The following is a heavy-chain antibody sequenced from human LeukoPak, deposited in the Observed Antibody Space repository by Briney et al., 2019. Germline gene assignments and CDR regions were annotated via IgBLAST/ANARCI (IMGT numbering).Heavy chain of an antibody. V-gene: IGHV3-23*01. D-gene: IGHD2-2*01. CDR1: GFAFSSDA. J-gene: IGHJ4*02. CDR3: AKGRFTSSTFDY. CDR2: IRGDNSII. Sequence: AGSLRLSGAASGFAFSSDAMSWVRQAPGKGLEWVSLIRGDNSIIEYADSVKGRFTISRDNSKNTLYLQMNSLRAEDTAVYYCAKGRFTSSTFDYCGQGTLVAVSS.